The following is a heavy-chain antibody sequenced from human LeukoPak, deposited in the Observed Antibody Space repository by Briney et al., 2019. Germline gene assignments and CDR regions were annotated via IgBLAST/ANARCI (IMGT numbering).Heavy chain of an antibody. J-gene: IGHJ5*02. CDR1: GYSFTSYW. D-gene: IGHD3-3*01. Sequence: GESLKISCKGSGYSFTSYWIGWVRQMPGKGLGWMGIIYPGDSDTRYSPSFQGQVTISADKSISTAYLQWSSLKASDTAMYYCARQGTPSYDFWTPFDTWGQGTLVTVSS. V-gene: IGHV5-51*01. CDR2: IYPGDSDT. CDR3: ARQGTPSYDFWTPFDT.